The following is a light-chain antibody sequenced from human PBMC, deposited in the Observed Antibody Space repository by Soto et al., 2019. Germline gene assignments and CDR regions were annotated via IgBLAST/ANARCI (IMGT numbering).Light chain of an antibody. Sequence: QSALTQPPSASGSPGQSVTISCTGTSSDVGGYNYVSWYQQHPGKAPKLMIYEVSKRPSGVPDRFSVSKSGNTAPLTVSGLQGEDEADYYCSSYAGTNNVVFGGGTKLTVL. V-gene: IGLV2-8*01. J-gene: IGLJ2*01. CDR3: SSYAGTNNVV. CDR2: EVS. CDR1: SSDVGGYNY.